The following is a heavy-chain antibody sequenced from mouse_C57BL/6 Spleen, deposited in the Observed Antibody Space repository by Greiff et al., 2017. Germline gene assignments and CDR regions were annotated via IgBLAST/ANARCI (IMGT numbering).Heavy chain of an antibody. CDR2: ISSGGDYI. D-gene: IGHD1-1*01. Sequence: EVMLVESGEGLVKPGGSLKLSCAASGFTFSSYAMSWVRQTPEKRLEWVAYISSGGDYIYYADTVKGRFTISRDNARNTLYLQMSSLKSEDTAMYYCTRDTHYYGSSDWYFDVWGTGTTVTVSS. CDR3: TRDTHYYGSSDWYFDV. CDR1: GFTFSSYA. V-gene: IGHV5-9-1*02. J-gene: IGHJ1*03.